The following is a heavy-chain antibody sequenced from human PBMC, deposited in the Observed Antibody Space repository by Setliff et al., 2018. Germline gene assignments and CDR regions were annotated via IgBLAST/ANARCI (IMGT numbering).Heavy chain of an antibody. J-gene: IGHJ4*02. CDR1: GGTFSDYH. CDR3: ERGRNIAARLLDS. Sequence: SETLSLTCAAYGGTFSDYHWTWIRQSPGNGLEWIGEINHRGSTNYNPSLKSRATISIDTSKDQFSLKLISMSAADTAVYYCERGRNIAARLLDSWGQGTLVTVSS. V-gene: IGHV4-34*01. D-gene: IGHD6-6*01. CDR2: INHRGST.